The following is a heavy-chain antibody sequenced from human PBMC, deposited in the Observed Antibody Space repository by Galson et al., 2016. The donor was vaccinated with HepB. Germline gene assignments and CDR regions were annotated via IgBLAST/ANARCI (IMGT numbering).Heavy chain of an antibody. J-gene: IGHJ5*02. CDR3: ARGRYGSGSLYNWFDP. D-gene: IGHD3-10*01. CDR2: LYHRGIT. CDR1: GGSISFSYYY. V-gene: IGHV4-39*07. Sequence: LSLTCVVSGGSISFSYYYWGWFRQPPGRGLEWIGNLYHRGITEYNPSLNSRVTISADTSKNQLSLKVTPVTAADTAVYYCARGRYGSGSLYNWFDPWGQGNLVTVSS.